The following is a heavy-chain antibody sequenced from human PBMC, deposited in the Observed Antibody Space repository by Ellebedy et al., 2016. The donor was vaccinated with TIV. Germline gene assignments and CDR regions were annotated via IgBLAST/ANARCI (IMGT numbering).Heavy chain of an antibody. CDR1: GYKLIDIS. CDR3: VTDIIVAVGSPQDY. D-gene: IGHD2-21*01. V-gene: IGHV1-24*01. CDR2: FDPEHAET. J-gene: IGHJ4*02. Sequence: ASVKVSCKVSGYKLIDISMHWVRQAPGRGLESLGGFDPEHAETIYAQNFQGRVTMTEDTSTDTAYMELSSLRYEDTAMYYCVTDIIVAVGSPQDYWGQGTLVTVSS.